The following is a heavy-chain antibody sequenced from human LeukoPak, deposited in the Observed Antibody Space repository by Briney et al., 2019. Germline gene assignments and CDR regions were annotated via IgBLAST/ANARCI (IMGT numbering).Heavy chain of an antibody. CDR1: GFTFSRFE. J-gene: IGHJ4*02. Sequence: GGSLRLSCVASGFTFSRFELNWVRQAPGKGLEWVSYISSSGSTIYYADSVKGRFTISRDNAKNSLYLQMNSLRAEDTAVYYCARGHEKYDYVWGSYRRRGEFDYWGQGTLVTVSS. D-gene: IGHD3-16*02. CDR3: ARGHEKYDYVWGSYRRRGEFDY. CDR2: ISSSGSTI. V-gene: IGHV3-48*03.